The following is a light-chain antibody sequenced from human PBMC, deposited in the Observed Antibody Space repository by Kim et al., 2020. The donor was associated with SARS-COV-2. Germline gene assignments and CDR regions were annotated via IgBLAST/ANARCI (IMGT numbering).Light chain of an antibody. V-gene: IGKV3-20*01. CDR3: QQYAGAPNT. CDR2: GAS. J-gene: IGKJ5*01. CDR1: QTVGRNY. Sequence: ENVLTQSPGTLSLSPGERATLSCRASQTVGRNYLAWYQQKPGQAPRLLIHGASTRATGIPDRFSGSGSGTDFSLTISRLEPEDFTVYYCQQYAGAPNTFGQGTRLEIK.